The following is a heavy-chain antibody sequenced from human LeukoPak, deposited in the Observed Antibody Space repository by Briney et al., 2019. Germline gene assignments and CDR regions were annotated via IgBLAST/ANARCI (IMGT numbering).Heavy chain of an antibody. V-gene: IGHV3-30*02. J-gene: IGHJ4*02. CDR3: AKDPSGYSSGWYSYY. Sequence: PGGSLRLSCAASGFTFSSYGMHWVRQAPGKGLEWGAFIRYDGSNKYYADSVKGRFTISRDNSKNTLYLQMNSLRAEDTAVYYCAKDPSGYSSGWYSYYWGQGTLVTVSS. D-gene: IGHD6-19*01. CDR1: GFTFSSYG. CDR2: IRYDGSNK.